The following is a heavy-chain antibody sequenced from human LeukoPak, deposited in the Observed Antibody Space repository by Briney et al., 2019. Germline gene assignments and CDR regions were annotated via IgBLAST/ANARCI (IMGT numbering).Heavy chain of an antibody. CDR1: GFGFSSTTYE. J-gene: IGHJ4*02. CDR2: ISSSGFAI. CDR3: VPRKGYFDY. Sequence: PGGSLRLSCAASGFGFSSTTYEMNWVRQAPGQGLEWVSYISSSGFAIYYADSVKGRFTISRDNAQKSLYLEMNSLRAEDSAVYYCVPRKGYFDYWGQGTLVTVSP. V-gene: IGHV3-48*03.